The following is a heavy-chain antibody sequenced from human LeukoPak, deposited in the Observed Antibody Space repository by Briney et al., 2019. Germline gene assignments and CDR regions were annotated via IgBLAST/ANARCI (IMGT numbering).Heavy chain of an antibody. Sequence: GGSLRLSCAASGFTFSSYAMHWVRQAPGKGLEWVAIISYDGSNKYYADSVKGRVTISRDNSKNTLYLQMNSLRAEDTAVYYCARDLLYSSGRLGSAFDIWGQGTMVTVSS. J-gene: IGHJ3*02. CDR1: GFTFSSYA. V-gene: IGHV3-30-3*01. CDR3: ARDLLYSSGRLGSAFDI. CDR2: ISYDGSNK. D-gene: IGHD6-19*01.